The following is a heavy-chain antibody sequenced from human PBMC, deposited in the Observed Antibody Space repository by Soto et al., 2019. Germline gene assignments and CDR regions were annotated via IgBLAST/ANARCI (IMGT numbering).Heavy chain of an antibody. J-gene: IGHJ5*02. D-gene: IGHD3-16*01. Sequence: EVQLLESGGGLVQPGGSLRLSCAASGFTFSSYAMSWVRQAPGKGLEWVSAISGSGGSTYHADSVKGRFTISRDNSKNTLDLQMNSLRAEDTAVYYCAKDQESWGLNWFDPWGQGTLVTVSS. CDR2: ISGSGGST. CDR3: AKDQESWGLNWFDP. V-gene: IGHV3-23*01. CDR1: GFTFSSYA.